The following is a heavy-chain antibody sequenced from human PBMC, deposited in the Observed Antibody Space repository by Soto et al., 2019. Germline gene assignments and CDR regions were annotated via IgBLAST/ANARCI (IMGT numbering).Heavy chain of an antibody. Sequence: ASVKVSCKASGYTFTSYAMQWVRQAPGQRLEWMGWINAGNGNTKYSQKFQGRVTITRDTSASTAYMELSSLRSEDTAVYYCARALVGVTARAFDIWGQGTMVTV. J-gene: IGHJ3*02. V-gene: IGHV1-3*01. D-gene: IGHD1-26*01. CDR1: GYTFTSYA. CDR2: INAGNGNT. CDR3: ARALVGVTARAFDI.